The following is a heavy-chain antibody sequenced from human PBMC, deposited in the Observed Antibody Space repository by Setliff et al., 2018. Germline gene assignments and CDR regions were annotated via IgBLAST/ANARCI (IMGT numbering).Heavy chain of an antibody. CDR1: GGSFSGYY. J-gene: IGHJ6*02. CDR2: IYHSGST. V-gene: IGHV4-34*01. Sequence: SETLSLTCAVYGGSFSGYYWSWVRQPPGKGLEWIGEIYHSGSTDYNPSLKSRVTISVDTSKNQFSLKLSSVTAADTAVYYCARDRQYCSSPTCYSSYFYYYGMDVWGQGTTVTVSS. D-gene: IGHD2-2*02. CDR3: ARDRQYCSSPTCYSSYFYYYGMDV.